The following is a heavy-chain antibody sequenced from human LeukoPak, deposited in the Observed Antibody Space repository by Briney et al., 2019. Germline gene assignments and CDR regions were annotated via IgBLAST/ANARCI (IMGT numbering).Heavy chain of an antibody. V-gene: IGHV4-39*07. J-gene: IGHJ3*02. Sequence: PSETLSLTCTVSGGSISSSSYYWGWIRQPPGKGLEWIGSIYYSGSTYYNPSLKSRVTISVDTSKNQFSLKLSSVTAADTAVYYCARTRGREYVVVVAARDAFDIWGQGTMVTVSS. D-gene: IGHD2-15*01. CDR3: ARTRGREYVVVVAARDAFDI. CDR2: IYYSGST. CDR1: GGSISSSSYY.